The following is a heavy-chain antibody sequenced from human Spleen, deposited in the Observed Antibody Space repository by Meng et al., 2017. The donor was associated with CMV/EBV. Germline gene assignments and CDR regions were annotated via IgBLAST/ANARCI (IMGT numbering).Heavy chain of an antibody. J-gene: IGHJ4*02. CDR2: ISSSSSYT. CDR3: ARDPYYYGSGSYYSFPDY. V-gene: IGHV3-11*06. Sequence: QVQLVESGGGLVKPGGSLRLSCAASGFTFSDYYMSWIRQAPGKGLEWVSYISSSSSYTNYADSVKGRFTISRDNAKNSLYLQMNSLRAEDTAVYYCARDPYYYGSGSYYSFPDYWGQGTLVTVSS. D-gene: IGHD3-10*01. CDR1: GFTFSDYY.